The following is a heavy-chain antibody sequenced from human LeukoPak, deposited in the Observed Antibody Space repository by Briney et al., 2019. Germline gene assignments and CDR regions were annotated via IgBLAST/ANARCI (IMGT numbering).Heavy chain of an antibody. V-gene: IGHV3-21*01. CDR1: GFTFSSYS. J-gene: IGHJ1*01. D-gene: IGHD3-16*01. CDR2: ISSSSSYI. Sequence: GGSLRLSCAASGFTFSSYSMNWVRQAPGKGLEWVSSISSSSSYIYYADSVKGRFTISRDNAKNSLYLQIHSLRAEDTAVYYCAKDDDWGRYKHWGQGTLVTVSS. CDR3: AKDDDWGRYKH.